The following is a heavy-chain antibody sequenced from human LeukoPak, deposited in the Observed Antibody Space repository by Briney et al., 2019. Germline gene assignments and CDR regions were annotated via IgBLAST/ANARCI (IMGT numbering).Heavy chain of an antibody. CDR1: GGSFSGYY. CDR3: AREQSVLMVYAAPFDP. D-gene: IGHD2-8*01. V-gene: IGHV4-34*01. J-gene: IGHJ5*02. Sequence: PSETLSLTCAVYGGSFSGYYWSWLRQPPGKGLEWIGGINHSGSTNYNPSLKSRVTISVDTSKNQFSLKLSSVTAADTAVYYCAREQSVLMVYAAPFDPWGQGTLVTVSS. CDR2: INHSGST.